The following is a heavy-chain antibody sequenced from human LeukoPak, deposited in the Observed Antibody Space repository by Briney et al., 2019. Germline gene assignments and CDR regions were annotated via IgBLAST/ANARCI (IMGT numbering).Heavy chain of an antibody. CDR2: IYHSGST. J-gene: IGHJ4*02. D-gene: IGHD5-12*01. CDR3: ARDLSGYASPFDY. V-gene: IGHV4-38-2*02. CDR1: GYSISSGYY. Sequence: SETLSLTCAVSGYSISSGYYWGWLRQPPGKGLEWIGSIYHSGSTYYNPSLKSRVTISVDTSKNQFSLKLTSVTAADTAVYYCARDLSGYASPFDYWGQGTLVTVSS.